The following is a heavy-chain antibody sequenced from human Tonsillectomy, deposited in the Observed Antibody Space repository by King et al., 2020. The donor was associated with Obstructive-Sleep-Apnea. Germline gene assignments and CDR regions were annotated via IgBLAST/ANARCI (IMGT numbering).Heavy chain of an antibody. Sequence: QLVQSGAEVKKPGASVKVSCKASGYTFTGYYIHWVRQAPGQGPEWMGWINAKSGGTNYARKVQGRVTLTRDTSISTAYMELSRLRFDDTAKYYCASRPDTALLYFFDYWGQGTLVTVSA. CDR2: INAKSGGT. J-gene: IGHJ4*02. CDR3: ASRPDTALLYFFDY. CDR1: GYTFTGYY. D-gene: IGHD5-18*01. V-gene: IGHV1-2*02.